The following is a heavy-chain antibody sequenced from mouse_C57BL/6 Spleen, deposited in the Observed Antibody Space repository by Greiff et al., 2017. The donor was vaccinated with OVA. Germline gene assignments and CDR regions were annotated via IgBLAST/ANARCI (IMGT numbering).Heavy chain of an antibody. CDR3: ARSGYYGSSYLYYYAMDY. CDR2: IYPGSGNT. CDR1: GYSFTSYY. J-gene: IGHJ4*01. Sequence: VKLVESGPELVKPGASVKISCKASGYSFTSYYIHWVKQRPGQGLEWIGWIYPGSGNTKYNEKFKGKATLTADTSSSTAYMQLSSLTSEDSAVYYCARSGYYGSSYLYYYAMDYWGQGTSVTVSS. V-gene: IGHV1-66*01. D-gene: IGHD1-1*01.